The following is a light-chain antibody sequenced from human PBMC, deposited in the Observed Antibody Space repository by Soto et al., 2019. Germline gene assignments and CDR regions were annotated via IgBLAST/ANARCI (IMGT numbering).Light chain of an antibody. CDR3: SSHAGSNTGV. V-gene: IGLV2-8*01. CDR1: SSDVGGYKY. J-gene: IGLJ3*02. CDR2: EVS. Sequence: QSALTQPPAASGSPGQSVTISCTGTSSDVGGYKYVSWYQQHPGKAPKLLIYEVSQRPSGVPDRFSGSKSGNTASLTVSGLQAEDEADYYSSSHAGSNTGVFGGGTKLTVL.